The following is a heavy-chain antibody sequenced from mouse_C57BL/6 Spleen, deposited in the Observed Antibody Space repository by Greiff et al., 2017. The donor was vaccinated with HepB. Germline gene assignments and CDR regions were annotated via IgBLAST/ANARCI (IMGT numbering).Heavy chain of an antibody. CDR2: ISYDGSN. D-gene: IGHD2-4*01. Sequence: DVKLVESGPGLVKPSQSLSLTCSVTGYSITSGYYWNWIRQFPGNKLEWMGYISYDGSNNYNPSLKNRISITRDTSKNQFFLKLNSVTTEDTATYYCARDDYDAYWGQGTLVTVSA. V-gene: IGHV3-6*01. CDR3: ARDDYDAY. CDR1: GYSITSGYY. J-gene: IGHJ3*01.